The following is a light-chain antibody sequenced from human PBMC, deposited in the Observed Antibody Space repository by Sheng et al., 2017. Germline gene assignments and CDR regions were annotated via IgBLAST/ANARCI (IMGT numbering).Light chain of an antibody. V-gene: IGLV2-14*03. CDR2: DVI. CDR1: SSDIGGFNY. Sequence: QSALTQPASMSGSPGQSITISCTGTSSDIGGFNYVSWYQQHPGKAPKLIIYDVINRPSGVPDRFSGSKSGNTASLTVSGLQAEDEADYYCSSYAGSNTVVFGGGTKLTVL. CDR3: SSYAGSNTVV. J-gene: IGLJ2*01.